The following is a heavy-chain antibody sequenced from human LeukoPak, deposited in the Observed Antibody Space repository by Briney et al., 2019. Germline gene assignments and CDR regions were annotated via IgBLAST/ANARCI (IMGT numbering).Heavy chain of an antibody. CDR2: IYTSGST. V-gene: IGHV4-4*07. Sequence: SETLSLTCTVSGGSISSYYWSWIRQPAGKGLEWIGRIYTSGSTNYNPSLKSRVTMSVDTSKNQFSLKLSSVTAADTAVYYCARDGRAHSPDYGGGDCYPRDYGMDVWGQGTTVTVSS. CDR3: ARDGRAHSPDYGGGDCYPRDYGMDV. J-gene: IGHJ6*02. D-gene: IGHD2-21*02. CDR1: GGSISSYY.